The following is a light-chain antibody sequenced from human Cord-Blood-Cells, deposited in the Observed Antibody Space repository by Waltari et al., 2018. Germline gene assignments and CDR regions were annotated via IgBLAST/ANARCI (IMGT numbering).Light chain of an antibody. Sequence: SALTQPASVSGSPGQSITISFTGPSSDVGGYHYVSWYQQHPGKAPKLMIYDVSNRPSGVSNRFSGSKSGNTASLTISGLQAEEEADYYCSSYTSSSTRVFGGGTKLTVL. CDR1: SSDVGGYHY. CDR3: SSYTSSSTRV. J-gene: IGLJ3*02. CDR2: DVS. V-gene: IGLV2-14*03.